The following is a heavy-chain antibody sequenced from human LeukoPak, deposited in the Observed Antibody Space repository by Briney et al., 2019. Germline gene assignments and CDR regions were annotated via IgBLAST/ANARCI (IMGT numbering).Heavy chain of an antibody. CDR3: ARGVNYHGSGSYLRDWFDP. CDR2: ISSSSSTI. CDR1: GFTFSSFG. J-gene: IGHJ5*02. Sequence: GGSLRLSCAASGFTFSSFGMNWVRQAPGKGLEWVSYISSSSSTIYYADSVKGRFTISRDNAKNSLFLQVNRLRDEDTAVYYCARGVNYHGSGSYLRDWFDPWGQGTLVTVSS. D-gene: IGHD3-10*01. V-gene: IGHV3-48*02.